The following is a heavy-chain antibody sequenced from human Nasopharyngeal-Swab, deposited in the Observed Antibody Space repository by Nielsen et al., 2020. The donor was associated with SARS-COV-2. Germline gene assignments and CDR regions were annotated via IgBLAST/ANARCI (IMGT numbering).Heavy chain of an antibody. Sequence: ASVKVSCKVSGGNFKNYAISWVRQAPGQGFGWMGWINTNTGNPTYAQGFTGRFVFSLDNSVNTAFLQITGLEAGDTATYYCTRSGRGATWFYYWGQGTLVTVSS. CDR3: TRSGRGATWFYY. CDR2: INTNTGNP. V-gene: IGHV7-4-1*02. J-gene: IGHJ4*02. CDR1: GGNFKNYA. D-gene: IGHD3-10*01.